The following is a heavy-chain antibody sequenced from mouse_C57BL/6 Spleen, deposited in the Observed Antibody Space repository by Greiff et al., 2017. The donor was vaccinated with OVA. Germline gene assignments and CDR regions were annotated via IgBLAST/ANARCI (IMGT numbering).Heavy chain of an antibody. Sequence: ESGPGLVKPSQSLSLTCSVTGYSITSGYYWNWIRQFPGNKLEWMGYISYDGSNNYNPSLKNRISITRDTAKNQFFLKLNSVTTEDTATYYCARESAYWGQGTTLTVSS. J-gene: IGHJ2*01. CDR2: ISYDGSN. CDR1: GYSITSGYY. CDR3: ARESAY. V-gene: IGHV3-6*01.